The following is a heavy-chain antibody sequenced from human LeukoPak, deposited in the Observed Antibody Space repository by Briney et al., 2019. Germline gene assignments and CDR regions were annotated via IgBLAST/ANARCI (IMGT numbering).Heavy chain of an antibody. V-gene: IGHV4-31*03. CDR2: IYYSGTT. J-gene: IGHJ4*02. CDR3: TRGGLTFGGD. CDR1: GGSISSGGYY. Sequence: SETLSLTCTVSGGSISSGGYYWSWIRQHPGKGLEWIGYIYYSGTTNYTPSLKSRVTISVDKSKNQFSLKLTSVTAADTAVYYCTRGGLTFGGDWGQGTLVTVSS. D-gene: IGHD3-16*01.